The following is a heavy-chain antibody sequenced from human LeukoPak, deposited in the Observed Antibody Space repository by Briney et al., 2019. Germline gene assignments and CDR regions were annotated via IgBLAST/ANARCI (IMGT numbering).Heavy chain of an antibody. V-gene: IGHV4-4*07. Sequence: NPSETLSLTCTVSGGSISGYYWSSIRQPAGKGLEWIGRIYTSGSTNYNPSLKSRVTMSVDSSKNQFSLKLSSVTAADTAVYYCARPQGGWSSDAFDIWGQGTMVTVSS. J-gene: IGHJ3*02. CDR1: GGSISGYY. D-gene: IGHD5-12*01. CDR2: IYTSGST. CDR3: ARPQGGWSSDAFDI.